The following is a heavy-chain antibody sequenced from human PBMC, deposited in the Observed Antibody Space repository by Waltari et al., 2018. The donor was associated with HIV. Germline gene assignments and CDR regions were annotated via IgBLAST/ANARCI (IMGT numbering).Heavy chain of an antibody. J-gene: IGHJ4*02. CDR3: TTVPGSGYDNLDY. CDR2: SKTKADGGTA. CDR1: GFSFNNAW. D-gene: IGHD5-12*01. Sequence: EVQLVESGGGLVKPGGSLRLSCATSGFSFNNAWMTWARQAPGKGLEWVGRSKTKADGGTADYAAPVKGRFTISRHDSKNTLYLQMNSLKTEDTGVYYCTTVPGSGYDNLDYWGQGTLVTVSS. V-gene: IGHV3-15*01.